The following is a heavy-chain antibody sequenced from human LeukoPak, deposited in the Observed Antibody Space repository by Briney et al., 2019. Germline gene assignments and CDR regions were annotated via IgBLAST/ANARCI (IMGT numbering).Heavy chain of an antibody. CDR2: ISSSSSTI. CDR3: ARWARSGGY. D-gene: IGHD3-16*01. J-gene: IGHJ4*02. V-gene: IGHV3-48*01. CDR1: GFTFSSYS. Sequence: GGSLRLSCAASGFTFSSYSMNKVRQAPGKGLEWVSYISSSSSTIYCADSVKGRFTISRDNAKNSLYLQMNSLRAEDTAVYYCARWARSGGYWGQGTLVTVSS.